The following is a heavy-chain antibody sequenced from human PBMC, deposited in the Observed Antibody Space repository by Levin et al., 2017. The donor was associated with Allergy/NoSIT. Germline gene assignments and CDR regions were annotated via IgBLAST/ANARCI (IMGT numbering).Heavy chain of an antibody. CDR1: GFTFDDYA. Sequence: SCAASGFTFDDYAMHWVRQAPGKGLEWVSGISWNSGSIGYADSVRGRFTISRDNAKNSLYLQVNTLRAEDTALYYCAKCALRYYNYYYMDVWGKGTTVTVSS. CDR2: ISWNSGSI. CDR3: AKCALRYYNYYYMDV. V-gene: IGHV3-9*01. J-gene: IGHJ6*03.